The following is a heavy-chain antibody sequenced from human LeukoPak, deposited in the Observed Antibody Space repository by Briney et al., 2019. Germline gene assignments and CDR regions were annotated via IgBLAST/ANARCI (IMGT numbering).Heavy chain of an antibody. CDR1: GGSISSSSYY. J-gene: IGHJ4*02. Sequence: PSETPSLTCTVSGGSISSSSYYWGWIRQPPGKGLEWIGGIYYSGSTYYNPSLKSRVTISVDTSKNQFSLKLSSVTAADTAVYYCATTKYFDWSYHFDYWGQGTLVTVSS. D-gene: IGHD3-9*01. CDR3: ATTKYFDWSYHFDY. V-gene: IGHV4-39*05. CDR2: IYYSGST.